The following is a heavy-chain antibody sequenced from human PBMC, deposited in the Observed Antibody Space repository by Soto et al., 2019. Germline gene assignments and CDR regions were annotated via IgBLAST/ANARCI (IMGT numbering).Heavy chain of an antibody. Sequence: QVQLVQSGAEVQKPGSSVKVSCKASGGTFSSYTISWVRQAPGQGLEWMGRIIPILGIANYAQKFQGRVTITADKSTSTAYMELSSLRSEDTAVYYCARDGDSSSYNFDYWGQGTLVTVSS. CDR2: IIPILGIA. V-gene: IGHV1-69*08. D-gene: IGHD6-13*01. J-gene: IGHJ4*02. CDR1: GGTFSSYT. CDR3: ARDGDSSSYNFDY.